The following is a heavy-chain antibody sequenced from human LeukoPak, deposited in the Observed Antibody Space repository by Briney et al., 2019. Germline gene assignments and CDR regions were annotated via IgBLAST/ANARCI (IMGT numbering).Heavy chain of an antibody. CDR2: ISGSGGNT. V-gene: IGHV3-23*01. CDR1: GFTFSSYG. Sequence: GGSLRLSCAASGFTFSSYGMSWVRQAPGKGLEWVSGISGSGGNTYYADSVKGRFTISRDNSKNTLYLQMNSLRSEDTAVYYCAREAITIFGVVRTQTTYGPHRFDPWGQGTLVTVSS. CDR3: AREAITIFGVVRTQTTYGPHRFDP. D-gene: IGHD3-3*01. J-gene: IGHJ5*02.